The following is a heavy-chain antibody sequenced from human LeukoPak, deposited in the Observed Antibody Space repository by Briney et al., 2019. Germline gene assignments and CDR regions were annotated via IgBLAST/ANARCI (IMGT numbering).Heavy chain of an antibody. CDR3: ARGNYGGNSEGAFDI. CDR1: GGTFSSYA. D-gene: IGHD4-23*01. J-gene: IGHJ3*02. CDR2: IIPILGIA. V-gene: IGHV1-69*04. Sequence: SVEVSCKASGGTFSSYAIIWVRQAPGQGLEWMGRIIPILGIANYAQKFQGRVTITADKSTSTAYMELSSLRSEDTAVYYCARGNYGGNSEGAFDIWGQGTMVTVSS.